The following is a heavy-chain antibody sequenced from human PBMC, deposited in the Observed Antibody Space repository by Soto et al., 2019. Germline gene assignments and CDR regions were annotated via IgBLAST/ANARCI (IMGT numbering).Heavy chain of an antibody. J-gene: IGHJ5*02. D-gene: IGHD2-15*01. V-gene: IGHV1-69*12. CDR1: GGTFSSYA. CDR2: IIPIFGTA. Sequence: QVQLVQSGAEVKKPGSSVKVSCKASGGTFSSYAISWVRQAPGQGLEWMGGIIPIFGTANYAQKFQGRVTITADESTGTAYMELSSLRSEDTAVYYCARDANCSGGSCYSVRFDPWGQGTLVTVSS. CDR3: ARDANCSGGSCYSVRFDP.